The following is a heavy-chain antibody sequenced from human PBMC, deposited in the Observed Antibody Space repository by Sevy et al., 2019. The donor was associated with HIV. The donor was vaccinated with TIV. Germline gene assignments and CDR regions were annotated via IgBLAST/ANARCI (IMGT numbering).Heavy chain of an antibody. J-gene: IGHJ4*01. CDR1: GGSISSSNW. D-gene: IGHD3-22*01. Sequence: SETLSLTCGVSGGSISSSNWWTWVRQPPGKGLEWIGESYHSGNTNYNSSLKSRVTISVDKSNNQFSLRLSSVTAADTAVYFCARRAYYYDSSGYWTGYFDYWGQGTLVTVSS. CDR2: SYHSGNT. V-gene: IGHV4-4*02. CDR3: ARRAYYYDSSGYWTGYFDY.